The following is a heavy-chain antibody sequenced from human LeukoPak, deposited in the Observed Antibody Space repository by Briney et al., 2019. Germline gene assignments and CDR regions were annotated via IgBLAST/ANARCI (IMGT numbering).Heavy chain of an antibody. Sequence: SETLSLTCSVSGGSINSYYWSWIRQPPGKGLEWIGNIYYSGSTNYNPSLKSRVTISVDTSKNQFSLKLSSVTAADTAVYYCARVGREGTFDYWGQGTLVTVSS. V-gene: IGHV4-59*01. J-gene: IGHJ4*02. CDR2: IYYSGST. CDR1: GGSINSYY. D-gene: IGHD1-26*01. CDR3: ARVGREGTFDY.